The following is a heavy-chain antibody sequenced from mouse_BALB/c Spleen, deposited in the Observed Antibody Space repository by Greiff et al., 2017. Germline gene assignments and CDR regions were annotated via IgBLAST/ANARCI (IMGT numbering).Heavy chain of an antibody. V-gene: IGHV7-3*02. CDR1: GFTFTDYY. CDR3: ARGYYGNFPWFAY. J-gene: IGHJ3*01. CDR2: IRNKANGYTT. D-gene: IGHD2-1*01. Sequence: EVKLQESGGGLVQPGGSLRLSCATSGFTFTDYYMSWVRQPPGKALEWLGFIRNKANGYTTEYSASVKGRFTISRDNSQSILYLQMNTLRAEDSATYYCARGYYGNFPWFAYWGQGTLVTVSA.